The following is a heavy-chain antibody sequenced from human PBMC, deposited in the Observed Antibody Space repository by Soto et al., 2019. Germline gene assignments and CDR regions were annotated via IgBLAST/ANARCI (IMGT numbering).Heavy chain of an antibody. CDR1: GFTFISYG. Sequence: QVQLVESGGGVVQPGRSLRLSCAASGFTFISYGMHWVRQAPGKGLEWVAVIWYDGSNKYYADSVKGRFTISRDNSKNTLYLQMNSLRAEDTAVYYCARDNYYSSSFRYYFDYWGQGTLVTVSS. J-gene: IGHJ4*02. CDR2: IWYDGSNK. CDR3: ARDNYYSSSFRYYFDY. V-gene: IGHV3-33*01. D-gene: IGHD6-6*01.